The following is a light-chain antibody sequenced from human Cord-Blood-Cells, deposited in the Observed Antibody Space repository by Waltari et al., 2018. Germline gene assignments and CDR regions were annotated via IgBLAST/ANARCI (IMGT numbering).Light chain of an antibody. Sequence: DIQMTQSPSSLSASVGDRVTITCRASQSISSYLNWYQQKPGKAPKLLIYAAPSLQSGVPSRFSGSGSGTECTLTISSLQPEDFATYYCQQSYSTSMYTFGQGTKLEIK. CDR1: QSISSY. CDR2: AAP. V-gene: IGKV1-39*01. J-gene: IGKJ2*01. CDR3: QQSYSTSMYT.